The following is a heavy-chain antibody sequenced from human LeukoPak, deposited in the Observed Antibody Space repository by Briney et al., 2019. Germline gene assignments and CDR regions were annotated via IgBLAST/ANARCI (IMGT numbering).Heavy chain of an antibody. CDR3: ARGPGGRRGYHPLEDYYYYYYMDV. CDR2: INPNSGGT. CDR1: GYTFTGYY. D-gene: IGHD3-22*01. Sequence: VASVKVSCKASGYTFTGYYMHWVRQAPGQGLEWMGWINPNSGGTNYAQKFQGRVTMTRDTSISTAYMELRSLRSDDTAVYYCARGPGGRRGYHPLEDYYYYYYMDVWGKGTTVTVSS. V-gene: IGHV1-2*02. J-gene: IGHJ6*03.